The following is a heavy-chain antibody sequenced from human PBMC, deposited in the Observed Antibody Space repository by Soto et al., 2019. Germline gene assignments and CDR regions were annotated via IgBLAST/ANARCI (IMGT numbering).Heavy chain of an antibody. Sequence: ASVKVSCKASGYTFTTYGISWVRQAPGQGLEWMGWISPYNGTTKYAEKFQGEMTMTTDTATSTAYMDLSSLRSDDTAVYYCARDGERDTGLNFYYYLHGMDAWGQGTRVTSP. J-gene: IGHJ6*02. CDR1: GYTFTTYG. CDR2: ISPYNGTT. CDR3: ARDGERDTGLNFYYYLHGMDA. V-gene: IGHV1-18*04. D-gene: IGHD1-1*01.